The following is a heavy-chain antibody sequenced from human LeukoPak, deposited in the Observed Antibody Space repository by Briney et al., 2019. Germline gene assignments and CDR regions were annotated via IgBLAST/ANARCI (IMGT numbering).Heavy chain of an antibody. V-gene: IGHV4-59*08. Sequence: SETLSLTCTVSGGSISSYYWSWIRQPPGKGLEWIGYIYYSGSTNYNLSLKSRVTISVDTSKNQFSLKLSSVTAADTAVYYCARWAVVTANYFDYWGQGTLVTVSS. CDR1: GGSISSYY. CDR3: ARWAVVTANYFDY. CDR2: IYYSGST. J-gene: IGHJ4*02. D-gene: IGHD2-15*01.